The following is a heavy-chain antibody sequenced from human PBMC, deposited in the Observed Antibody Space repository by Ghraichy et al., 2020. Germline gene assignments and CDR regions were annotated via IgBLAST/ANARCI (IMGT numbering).Heavy chain of an antibody. J-gene: IGHJ4*02. D-gene: IGHD3-9*01. Sequence: GWINPNSGGTNYAQKFQGRVTMTRDTSISTAYMELSRLRADDTAVYYCARELRYSDYLGQGTLGTVSS. V-gene: IGHV1-2*02. CDR2: INPNSGGT. CDR3: ARELRYSDY.